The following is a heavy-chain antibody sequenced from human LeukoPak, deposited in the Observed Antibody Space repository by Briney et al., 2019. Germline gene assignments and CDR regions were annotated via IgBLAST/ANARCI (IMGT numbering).Heavy chain of an antibody. CDR1: GFTFSSYA. Sequence: PGGSLRLSCAASGFTFSSYAMSWVRQAPGKGLEWVSAISGSGGSTYYADSVKGRFTISRDNSKNTLYLQMNSLRAEDTAVYYCARDLGFLEWLSDYWGQGTLVTVSS. CDR2: ISGSGGST. D-gene: IGHD3-3*01. V-gene: IGHV3-23*01. J-gene: IGHJ4*02. CDR3: ARDLGFLEWLSDY.